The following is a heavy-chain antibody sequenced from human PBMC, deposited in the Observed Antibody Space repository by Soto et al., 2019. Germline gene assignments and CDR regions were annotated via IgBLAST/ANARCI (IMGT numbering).Heavy chain of an antibody. CDR3: ARGHFGVTMDV. CDR1: EFTFSSYS. V-gene: IGHV3-23*01. J-gene: IGHJ6*02. CDR2: VNGGGDIT. Sequence: GGSLRLFCAASEFTFSSYSVIWVRQAPGKGLEWVSGVNGGGDITYYAESVKGRFTISRDNSKNTLYLQMNSLRAEDTAVFYCARGHFGVTMDVWGQGTTVTVSS. D-gene: IGHD3-3*01.